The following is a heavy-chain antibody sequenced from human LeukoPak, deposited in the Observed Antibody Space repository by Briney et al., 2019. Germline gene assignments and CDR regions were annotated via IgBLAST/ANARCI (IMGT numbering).Heavy chain of an antibody. Sequence: ASVKVSCKASGYTFTSYGISWVRQAPGQGLEWMGWISAYNGNTNYAQKLQGRVTMTTDTSTSTAYMELRSLRSDDTAVYYCARDRSYCSSTSCYRSVWFDPWGQGTLVTVSS. CDR2: ISAYNGNT. D-gene: IGHD2-2*02. CDR1: GYTFTSYG. J-gene: IGHJ5*02. CDR3: ARDRSYCSSTSCYRSVWFDP. V-gene: IGHV1-18*01.